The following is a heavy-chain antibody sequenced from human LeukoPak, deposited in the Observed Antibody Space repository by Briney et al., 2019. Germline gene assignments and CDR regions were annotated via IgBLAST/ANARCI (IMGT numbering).Heavy chain of an antibody. CDR2: IYYSGST. CDR3: ARYYYDSSGYCFAY. V-gene: IGHV4-39*01. D-gene: IGHD3-22*01. J-gene: IGHJ4*02. CDR1: GGSISSSSYY. Sequence: SETLSLTCTVSGGSISSSSYYWGWIRQPPGKGLEWIGSIYYSGSTYYNPSLKSRVTISVDTSKNQFSLKLSSVTAADTAVYYCARYYYDSSGYCFAYWGQGTLVTVSS.